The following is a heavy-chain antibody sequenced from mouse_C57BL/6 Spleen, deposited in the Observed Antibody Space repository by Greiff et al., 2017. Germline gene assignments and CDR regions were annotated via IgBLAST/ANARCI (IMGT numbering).Heavy chain of an antibody. V-gene: IGHV1-82*01. CDR1: GYAFSSSW. CDR3: ATGYGSSLDAMDY. Sequence: QVQLQQSGPELVKPGASVKISCKASGYAFSSSWMNWVKQRPGKGLEWIGRIYPGDGDTNYNGKFKGKATLTADKSSSTAYMQLSSLTSEDSAVYVCATGYGSSLDAMDYWGQGTSVTVSS. J-gene: IGHJ4*01. CDR2: IYPGDGDT. D-gene: IGHD1-1*01.